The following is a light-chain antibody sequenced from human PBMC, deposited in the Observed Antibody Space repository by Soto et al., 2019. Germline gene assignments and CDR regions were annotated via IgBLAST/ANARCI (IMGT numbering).Light chain of an antibody. J-gene: IGKJ1*01. CDR2: KAS. Sequence: DIQMTQSPSTLSASVGDRVTITCRASESISSWLAWYQQKPGKAPRLLIYKASSLESGVPSRFSGSGSGTEFTLTISSLQPDDFATYYCQHYNTFSPTFGHGTKVEI. CDR1: ESISSW. V-gene: IGKV1-5*03. CDR3: QHYNTFSPT.